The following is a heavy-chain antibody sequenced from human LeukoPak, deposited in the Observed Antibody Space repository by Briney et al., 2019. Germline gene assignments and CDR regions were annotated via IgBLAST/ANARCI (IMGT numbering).Heavy chain of an antibody. CDR1: GFTFSSYA. Sequence: PGRSLRLSCAASGFTFSSYAMHWVRQAPGKGLEWVAVISYDGSNKYYADSVKGRFTISRDNSKNTLYLQMNSLRAEDTAVYYCAREARDAVAAFYFDYWGQGTLVTVPS. V-gene: IGHV3-30-3*01. CDR2: ISYDGSNK. D-gene: IGHD6-19*01. J-gene: IGHJ4*02. CDR3: AREARDAVAAFYFDY.